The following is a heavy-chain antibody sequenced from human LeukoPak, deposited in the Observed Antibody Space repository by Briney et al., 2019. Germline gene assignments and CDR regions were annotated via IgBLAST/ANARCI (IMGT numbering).Heavy chain of an antibody. Sequence: GGSLRLSCAASGFTFSSYAMSWVRQAPGQGLEWVSAISGSGGSTYYADSVKGRFTISRDNSMNTLYLQMNSLRAEDTAVYYCAKVDCSGGSCYSGYFDYWGQGTLVTVSS. CDR2: ISGSGGST. V-gene: IGHV3-23*01. D-gene: IGHD2-15*01. CDR1: GFTFSSYA. J-gene: IGHJ4*02. CDR3: AKVDCSGGSCYSGYFDY.